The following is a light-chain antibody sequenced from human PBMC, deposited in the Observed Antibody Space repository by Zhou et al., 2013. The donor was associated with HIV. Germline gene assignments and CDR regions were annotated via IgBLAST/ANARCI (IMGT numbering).Light chain of an antibody. J-gene: IGKJ1*01. CDR3: QQYGNSPWT. V-gene: IGKV3-20*01. CDR2: GPS. Sequence: EIVLTQSPGTLSLSPGERATLSCRASQSVSSSYLAWYQQKPGQAPRLLIYGPSSRATGIPDRFSGSGSGTDFTLTISRLEPEDFAVYYCQQYGNSPWTFGQGTKVEIK. CDR1: QSVSSSY.